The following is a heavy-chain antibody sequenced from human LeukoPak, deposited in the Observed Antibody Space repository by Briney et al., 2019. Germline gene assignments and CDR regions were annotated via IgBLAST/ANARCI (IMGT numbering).Heavy chain of an antibody. V-gene: IGHV4-4*09. CDR1: GGSISSNY. CDR2: TYTSGST. J-gene: IGHJ4*02. CDR3: ARHGFRSGSYYFDY. D-gene: IGHD1-26*01. Sequence: SETLSLTCTVSGGSISSNYWSWIRQPPGKGLEWIGYTYTSGSTNYNPSLKSRVTISVDTSKNQFSLKLSSVTAADTAVYYCARHGFRSGSYYFDYWGQGTLVTVSS.